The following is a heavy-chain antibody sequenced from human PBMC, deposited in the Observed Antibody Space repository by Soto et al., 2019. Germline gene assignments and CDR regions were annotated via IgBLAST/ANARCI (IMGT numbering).Heavy chain of an antibody. V-gene: IGHV4-30-4*01. Sequence: PSETLSLTCTVSGGSISGGVHSWSWIRQPPGKGLEWIGSIYDSGSTYYNPSLKSRLTISVDTSKNQFSLKLSSVTAADTAVYYCARGTVDSSSLDAFDIWGQGTMVTVSS. CDR1: GGSISGGVHS. CDR3: ARGTVDSSSLDAFDI. CDR2: IYDSGST. J-gene: IGHJ3*02. D-gene: IGHD6-13*01.